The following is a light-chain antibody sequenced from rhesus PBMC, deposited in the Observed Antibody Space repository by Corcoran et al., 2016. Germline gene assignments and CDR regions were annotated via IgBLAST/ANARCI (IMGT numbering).Light chain of an antibody. Sequence: DIQMTQSPSSLSASVGDRVTITCRASENVNNYLNWYQQKPGKAPKLLIYKASTLQSGVPSRLSGSGSGTDYTFTISSLQPEDVATYYWQHGYGTPPTFGQGTKVEIK. CDR1: ENVNNY. CDR3: QHGYGTPPT. V-gene: IGKV1-74*01. J-gene: IGKJ1*01. CDR2: KAS.